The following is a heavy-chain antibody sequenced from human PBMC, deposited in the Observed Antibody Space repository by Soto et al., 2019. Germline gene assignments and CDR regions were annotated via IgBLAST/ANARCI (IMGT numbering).Heavy chain of an antibody. J-gene: IGHJ5*02. CDR1: GGSISSYY. CDR3: ARHARSPNNWFDP. Sequence: SETLSLTCIVSGGSISSYYWSWIRQPPGKGLERIGDIYYSGSTNYNPSLKSRVNISVDTSKNQFSLKLSSVTAANTAVYYCARHARSPNNWFDPWGQGTLVTVS. CDR2: IYYSGST. V-gene: IGHV4-59*08.